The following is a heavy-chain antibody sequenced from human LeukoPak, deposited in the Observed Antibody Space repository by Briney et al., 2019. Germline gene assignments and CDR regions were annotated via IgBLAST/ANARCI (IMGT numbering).Heavy chain of an antibody. Sequence: GGSLRLSCAASGITFSSYVMSWVRQAPMKGLEWVSGISVSGAGTYYVDSVKGRFTISRDNSKNTLYLQMNSLRAEDTAVYYCARDLRLDYWGQGTLVTVSS. CDR3: ARDLRLDY. J-gene: IGHJ4*02. CDR2: ISVSGAGT. CDR1: GITFSSYV. V-gene: IGHV3-23*01.